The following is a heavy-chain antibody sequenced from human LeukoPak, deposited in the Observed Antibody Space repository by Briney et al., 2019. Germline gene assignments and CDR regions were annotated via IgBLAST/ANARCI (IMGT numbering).Heavy chain of an antibody. CDR3: ARATSIAAPGY. CDR2: ISAYNGNT. D-gene: IGHD6-6*01. Sequence: ASVRVSCKASGGTFSSYAISWVRQAPGQGLEWMGWISAYNGNTNYAQKLQGRVTMTTDTSTSTAYMELRSLRSDDTAVYYCARATSIAAPGYWGQGTLVTVSS. J-gene: IGHJ4*02. V-gene: IGHV1-18*01. CDR1: GGTFSSYA.